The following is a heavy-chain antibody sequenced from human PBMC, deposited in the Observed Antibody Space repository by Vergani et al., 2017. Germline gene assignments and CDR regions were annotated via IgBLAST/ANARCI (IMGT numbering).Heavy chain of an antibody. J-gene: IGHJ3*02. V-gene: IGHV1-69*01. CDR2: ILPIFGTA. Sequence: QVQVVQSGAEVKKSGASVKVSCKTSGYTFSNYYMHWVRQAPGQGVEWMGGILPIFGTANYAQKFQGRVTITADESTSTAYMELSSLRSEDTAVYYCARDRSSSGSYYYAADAFDIWGQGTMVTVSS. D-gene: IGHD1-26*01. CDR1: GYTFSNYY. CDR3: ARDRSSSGSYYYAADAFDI.